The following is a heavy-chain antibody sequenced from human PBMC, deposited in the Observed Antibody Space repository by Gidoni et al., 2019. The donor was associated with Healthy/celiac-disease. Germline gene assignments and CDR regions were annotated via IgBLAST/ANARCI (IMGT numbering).Heavy chain of an antibody. CDR1: GYTFTSYG. Sequence: QVQLVQSGAEVKKPGASVKVSCKASGYTFTSYGISWVRQAPGQGLEWMGWISAYNGNTNYAQKLQGRVTMTTDTSTSTAYMELRSLRSDDTAVYYCARDPYDILTGYYMGYYYYGMDVWGQGTTVTVSS. V-gene: IGHV1-18*04. D-gene: IGHD3-9*01. CDR3: ARDPYDILTGYYMGYYYYGMDV. CDR2: ISAYNGNT. J-gene: IGHJ6*02.